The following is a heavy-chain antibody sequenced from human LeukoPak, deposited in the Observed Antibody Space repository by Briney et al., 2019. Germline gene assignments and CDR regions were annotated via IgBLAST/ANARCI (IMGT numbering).Heavy chain of an antibody. CDR2: ISSSSSDT. Sequence: GGSLRLSCAASGFTFSDSYMSWIRQTPGKGLEWLPYISSSSSDTNYADSVKGRFTISRDNAKNSLYLQMNSLRAEDTAVYYCARGSRTIELGDDYWGQGTLVTVSS. CDR3: ARGSRTIELGDDY. D-gene: IGHD5-24*01. V-gene: IGHV3-11*06. J-gene: IGHJ4*02. CDR1: GFTFSDSY.